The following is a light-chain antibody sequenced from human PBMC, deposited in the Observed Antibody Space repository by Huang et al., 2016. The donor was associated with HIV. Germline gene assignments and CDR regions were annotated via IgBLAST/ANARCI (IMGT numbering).Light chain of an antibody. CDR3: QQYNNWPPWT. V-gene: IGKV3-15*01. CDR2: GAS. CDR1: QNVNSK. Sequence: EIMVTQSPATLSVSPGERVTLSCRASQNVNSKVAWYQQKPGQAPRLLIYGASTRSTDVPARFSGGGSGTDYVLNISRVQSDDFALYYCQQYNNWPPWTFGQGTKVEVK. J-gene: IGKJ1*01.